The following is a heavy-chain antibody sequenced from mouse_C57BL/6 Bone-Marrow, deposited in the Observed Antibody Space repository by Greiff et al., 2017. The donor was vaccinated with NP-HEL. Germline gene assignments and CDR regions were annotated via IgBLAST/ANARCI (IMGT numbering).Heavy chain of an antibody. V-gene: IGHV3-8*01. CDR3: ARSPLWLRRNYYAMDY. J-gene: IGHJ4*01. D-gene: IGHD2-2*01. Sequence: EVQVVESGPGLAKPSQTLSLPCSVTGYSITSDHWNWIRKFPGNKLEYMGYISYSGSTYYNPSLKRRISITRDTSKNQYYLQLNSVTTEDTAAYYCARSPLWLRRNYYAMDYWGQGTSVTVSS. CDR2: ISYSGST. CDR1: GYSITSDH.